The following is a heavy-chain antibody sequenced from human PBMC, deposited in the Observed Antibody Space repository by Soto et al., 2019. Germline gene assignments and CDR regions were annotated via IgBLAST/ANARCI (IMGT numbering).Heavy chain of an antibody. CDR3: ARDLMDLRFDP. V-gene: IGHV4-59*01. CDR1: GGTIISYY. Sequence: PSETLSLTCTVSGGTIISYYWSWIRQPPGKGLECIGYIYYSGSTNYNPSLKSRVTISVDTSKNQSSLKLSSVTAADTAVYYCARDLMDLRFDPWGQGTLVTVSS. J-gene: IGHJ5*02. CDR2: IYYSGST.